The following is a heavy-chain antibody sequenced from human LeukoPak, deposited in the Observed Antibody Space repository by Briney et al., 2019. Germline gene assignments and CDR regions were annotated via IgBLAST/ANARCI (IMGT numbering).Heavy chain of an antibody. CDR3: AREFGHDRWYFDY. V-gene: IGHV3-30*03. CDR1: GFTFSSCS. D-gene: IGHD5-12*01. Sequence: PGGSLRLSCAASGFTFSSCSIHWVRQAPGKGLEWVTVISADGRTQYYSDSVKGRFTVSRDNSLNTLHLQMNSLRTGDTAVYYCAREFGHDRWYFDYWGQGALVTVSS. J-gene: IGHJ4*02. CDR2: ISADGRTQ.